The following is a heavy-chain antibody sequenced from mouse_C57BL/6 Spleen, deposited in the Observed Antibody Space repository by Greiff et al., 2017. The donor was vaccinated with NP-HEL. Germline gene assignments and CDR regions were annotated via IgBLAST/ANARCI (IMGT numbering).Heavy chain of an antibody. Sequence: EVKLMESGAELVKPGASVKLSCTASGFNIKDYYMHWVKQRTEQGLEWIGRIDPEDGETKYAPKFQGKATITADTSSNTAYLQLSSLTSEDTAVDYGARGGVWDLGDYWGQGTSVTVSS. D-gene: IGHD2-10*02. CDR2: IDPEDGET. V-gene: IGHV14-2*01. J-gene: IGHJ4*01. CDR1: GFNIKDYY. CDR3: ARGGVWDLGDY.